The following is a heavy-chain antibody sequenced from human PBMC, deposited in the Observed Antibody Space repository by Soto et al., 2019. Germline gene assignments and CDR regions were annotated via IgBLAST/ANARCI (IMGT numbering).Heavy chain of an antibody. CDR2: IWYDGSNK. J-gene: IGHJ5*02. D-gene: IGHD2-2*01. CDR3: ARDGPPDIVVVTGWFDP. CDR1: GFTFSSYG. Sequence: GGSLRLSCAASGFTFSSYGMHWVRQAPGKGLEWVAVIWYDGSNKYYADSVKGRFTISRDNSKNTLYLQMNSLRAEDTAVYYCARDGPPDIVVVTGWFDPWGQGT. V-gene: IGHV3-33*01.